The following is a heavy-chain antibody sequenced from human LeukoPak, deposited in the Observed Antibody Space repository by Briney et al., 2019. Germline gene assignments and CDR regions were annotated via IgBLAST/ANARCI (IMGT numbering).Heavy chain of an antibody. CDR3: ARDRPLYGDYGRGYFDY. CDR2: ISSSGSTI. V-gene: IGHV3-11*01. CDR1: GFTFSDHY. D-gene: IGHD4-17*01. J-gene: IGHJ4*02. Sequence: GGFLRLSCAASGFTFSDHYMNWVRQAPGKGLEWVSCISSSGSTIYYADSVKGRFTISRDNAKNSLYLQKNSLRAEDTAVYYCARDRPLYGDYGRGYFDYWGQGTLVTVSS.